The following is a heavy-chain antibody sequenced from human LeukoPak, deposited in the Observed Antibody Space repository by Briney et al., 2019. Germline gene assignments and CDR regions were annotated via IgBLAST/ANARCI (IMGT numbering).Heavy chain of an antibody. V-gene: IGHV3-66*01. CDR3: AKGGAGDYFDY. CDR2: IYSSGST. Sequence: GGSLRLSCAASGFTVSSNYMSWVRQAPGKGLEWVSVIYSSGSTYYADSVKGRFTISRDNSKNTLYLQMNSLRAEDTAVYYCAKGGAGDYFDYWGQGTLVTVSS. J-gene: IGHJ4*02. D-gene: IGHD1-26*01. CDR1: GFTVSSNY.